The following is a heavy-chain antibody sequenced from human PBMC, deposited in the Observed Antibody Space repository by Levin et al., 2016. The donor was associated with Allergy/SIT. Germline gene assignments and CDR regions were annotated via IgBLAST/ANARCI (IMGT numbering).Heavy chain of an antibody. CDR2: INHSGST. J-gene: IGHJ4*02. V-gene: IGHV4-34*01. Sequence: SETLSLTCAVYGGSFSGYYWSWIRQPPGKGLEWIGEINHSGSTNYNPSLKSRVTISVDTSKNQFSLKLSSVTAADTAVYYCARYCSGGSRNARIYYFDYWGQGTLVTVSS. D-gene: IGHD2-15*01. CDR3: ARYCSGGSRNARIYYFDY. CDR1: GGSFSGYY.